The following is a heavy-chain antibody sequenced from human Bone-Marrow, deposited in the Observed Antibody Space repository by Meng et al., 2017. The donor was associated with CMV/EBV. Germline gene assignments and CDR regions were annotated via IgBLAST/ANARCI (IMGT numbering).Heavy chain of an antibody. J-gene: IGHJ4*02. CDR1: KFTFNRYA. D-gene: IGHD2-2*01. CDR2: ISFDGSNK. CDR3: ARELPTVMPFDY. V-gene: IGHV3-30-3*01. Sequence: GGFLRLSCAASKFTFNRYAMHWVRQAPGKGLEWVAVISFDGSNKYYADSVKGRFTISRDNSKNTLYLQMNSLRVEDTAVYYCARELPTVMPFDYWGLGTLVTVSS.